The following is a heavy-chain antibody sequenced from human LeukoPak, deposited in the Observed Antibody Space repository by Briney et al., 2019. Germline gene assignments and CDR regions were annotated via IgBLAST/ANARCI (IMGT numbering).Heavy chain of an antibody. D-gene: IGHD5-18*01. CDR2: IKQDGSEK. V-gene: IGHV3-7*01. CDR3: ARDGDSYGTSSYYYMDV. J-gene: IGHJ6*03. CDR1: GFSFSSYG. Sequence: GGSLRLSCAASGFSFSSYGMHWVRQAPGKGLEWVANIKQDGSEKYYVDSVKGRFTISRDNAKNSLYLQMNSLRAEDTAVYYCARDGDSYGTSSYYYMDVWGKGTTVTVSS.